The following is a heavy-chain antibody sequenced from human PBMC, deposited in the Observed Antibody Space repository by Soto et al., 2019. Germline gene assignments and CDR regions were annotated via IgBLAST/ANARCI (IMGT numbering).Heavy chain of an antibody. V-gene: IGHV6-1*01. J-gene: IGHJ5*02. CDR3: ARERAAFIAVASNWFDP. CDR1: GDSVSSNSAA. Sequence: SQTLSLTCAISGDSVSSNSAAWNWIRQSPSRGLEWLGRTYYRSKWYNDYAVSVKSRITINPDTSKNQFSLQLNSVTPEDTAVYYCARERAAFIAVASNWFDPWGQGTLVTSPQ. D-gene: IGHD6-19*01. CDR2: TYYRSKWYN.